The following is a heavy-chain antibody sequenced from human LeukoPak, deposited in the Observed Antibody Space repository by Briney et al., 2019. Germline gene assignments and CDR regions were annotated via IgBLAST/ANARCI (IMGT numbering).Heavy chain of an antibody. CDR3: VKDLSGWYSFDY. D-gene: IGHD6-19*01. Sequence: PGGSLRLSCSASGFTFSSCAMHWVRQAPGMGLEYVSGINDHGDTTHYGDSVRGRVTISRDDSKNTVHLQMSSLRAEDTAVYYCVKDLSGWYSFDYWGQGTLDTVSS. CDR1: GFTFSSCA. J-gene: IGHJ4*02. V-gene: IGHV3-64D*09. CDR2: INDHGDTT.